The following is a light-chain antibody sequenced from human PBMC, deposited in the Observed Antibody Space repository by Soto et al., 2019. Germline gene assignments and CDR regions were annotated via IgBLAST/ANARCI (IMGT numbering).Light chain of an antibody. CDR2: RAS. Sequence: EIEMTQSPATLSVSPGETATLSCRAGESVNTNLFWYQQKHGRAPRRLIYRASSRATGIADRFSGSGSGTELTLTISSLQSDDFAVEYCQHYNNWPPGITFGGGTKVEIK. CDR3: QHYNNWPPGIT. CDR1: ESVNTN. V-gene: IGKV3-15*01. J-gene: IGKJ4*01.